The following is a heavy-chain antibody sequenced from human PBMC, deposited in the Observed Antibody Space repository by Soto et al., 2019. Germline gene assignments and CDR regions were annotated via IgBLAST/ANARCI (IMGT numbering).Heavy chain of an antibody. V-gene: IGHV3-21*01. J-gene: IGHJ3*01. CDR1: GFTFSSYG. Sequence: EVQLVESGGGLVKPGGSLRLSCAASGFTFSSYGMNWVRQAPGMGLEWVSSIPTSSSYIYYADSVKGRFTISRDNAKNSLYLQMNSLRAEDTAAYYCARGALPGDNSVQALDVWGQGTMVTVSS. D-gene: IGHD3-22*01. CDR3: ARGALPGDNSVQALDV. CDR2: IPTSSSYI.